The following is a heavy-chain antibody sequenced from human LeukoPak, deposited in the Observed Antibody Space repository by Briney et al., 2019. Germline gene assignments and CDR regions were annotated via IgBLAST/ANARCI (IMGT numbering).Heavy chain of an antibody. CDR3: ARKLTENSYYYYYYMDV. Sequence: ASVKVCCKASGYTFTNYDINWVSQATGQGLEWMGWMNPNSGNTGYAQKFQGRVTMTRNISISTAYMELSSLRSEDTAVYYCARKLTENSYYYYYYMDVWGKGTTVTVSS. CDR1: GYTFTNYD. D-gene: IGHD4/OR15-4a*01. CDR2: MNPNSGNT. J-gene: IGHJ6*03. V-gene: IGHV1-8*01.